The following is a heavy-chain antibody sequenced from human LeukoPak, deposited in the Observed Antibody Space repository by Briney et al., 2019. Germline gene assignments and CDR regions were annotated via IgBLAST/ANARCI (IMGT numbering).Heavy chain of an antibody. V-gene: IGHV3-74*01. Sequence: PGGSLRLSCAASGFTFSSYWMHWVRQAPGKGLVWVSRINTDGSSTSYSDSVKDRFTISRDTAKNTLYLQMNSLRAEATAVYYCARDEYCSSTSCHAFDIWGQGTMVTVSS. CDR2: INTDGSST. J-gene: IGHJ3*02. CDR1: GFTFSSYW. CDR3: ARDEYCSSTSCHAFDI. D-gene: IGHD2-15*01.